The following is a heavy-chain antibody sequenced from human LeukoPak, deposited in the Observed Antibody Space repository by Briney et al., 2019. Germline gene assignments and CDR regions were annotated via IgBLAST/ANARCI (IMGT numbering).Heavy chain of an antibody. CDR2: IYYSGST. J-gene: IGHJ4*02. Sequence: SETLSLTCTVSGGSISSSSYYWGWIRQPPGKGLEWIGSIYYSGSTYYNPSLKSRVTISVDTSKNQFSLKLSSVTAADTAVYYCVRDRHWTNDWVFDYWGQGTLVTVSS. CDR1: GGSISSSSYY. V-gene: IGHV4-39*07. CDR3: VRDRHWTNDWVFDY. D-gene: IGHD1/OR15-1a*01.